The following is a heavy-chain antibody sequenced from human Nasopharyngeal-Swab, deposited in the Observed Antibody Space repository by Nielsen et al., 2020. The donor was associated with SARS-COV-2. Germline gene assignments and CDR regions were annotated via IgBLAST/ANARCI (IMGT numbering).Heavy chain of an antibody. J-gene: IGHJ4*02. CDR2: ISGSGGST. V-gene: IGHV3-23*01. CDR3: APRVGATTGLDY. D-gene: IGHD1-26*01. Sequence: GGSLRLSCAASGFTFSSYAMSWVRQAPGKGLEWVSAISGSGGSTYYADSVKGRFTISRDNSKGTLYLQMNSLRAEDTAVYYCAPRVGATTGLDYWGQGTLVTVSS. CDR1: GFTFSSYA.